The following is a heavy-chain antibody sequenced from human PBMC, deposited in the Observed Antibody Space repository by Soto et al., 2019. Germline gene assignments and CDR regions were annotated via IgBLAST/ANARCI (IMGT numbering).Heavy chain of an antibody. J-gene: IGHJ6*02. CDR1: GFTFSIYA. Sequence: GGSLRLSCTASGFTFSIYAMSWVRHAPGKGLEWVSSISGSGRTIYHADSMRGRFAISRDNSKNSLYLQLNNLRVDDTAVYYCAKVGPSYYYGMDVWGQGTTVTVSS. D-gene: IGHD1-26*01. CDR2: ISGSGRTI. CDR3: AKVGPSYYYGMDV. V-gene: IGHV3-23*01.